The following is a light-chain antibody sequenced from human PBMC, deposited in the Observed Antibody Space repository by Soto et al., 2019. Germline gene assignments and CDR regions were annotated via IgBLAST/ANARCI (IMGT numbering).Light chain of an antibody. V-gene: IGKV3-11*01. CDR3: QQRSNWPPWT. CDR1: QSVSSY. J-gene: IGKJ1*01. Sequence: TLSLSPGERATLSCRASQSVSSYLAWYQQKPGQAPRLLIYDASNRATGIPARFSGSGSGTDFTLTISSLEPEDFAVYYCQQRSNWPPWTFGQGTKVDIK. CDR2: DAS.